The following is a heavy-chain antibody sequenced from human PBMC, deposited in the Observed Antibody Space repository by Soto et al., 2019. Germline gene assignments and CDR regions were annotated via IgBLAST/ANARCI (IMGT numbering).Heavy chain of an antibody. CDR1: GGSFSGYY. J-gene: IGHJ5*02. CDR3: AREGYYYGSGRKKRNWFDP. D-gene: IGHD3-10*01. Sequence: SETLSLTCAVYGGSFSGYYWSWIRQPPGKGLEWIGEINHSGSTNYNPSLKSRVTISVDTSKNQFSLKLSSVTAADTAVYYCAREGYYYGSGRKKRNWFDPWGQGTLVTVSS. V-gene: IGHV4-34*01. CDR2: INHSGST.